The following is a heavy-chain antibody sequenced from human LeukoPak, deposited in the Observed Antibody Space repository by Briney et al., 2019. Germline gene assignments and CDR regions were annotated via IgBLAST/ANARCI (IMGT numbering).Heavy chain of an antibody. CDR3: ARVSGSSWNFDY. CDR2: ISYDGSNK. V-gene: IGHV3-30*04. CDR1: GFTFSSYA. J-gene: IGHJ4*02. D-gene: IGHD6-13*01. Sequence: PGGSLRLSCAASGFTFSSYAMHWVRQAPGKGLEWVAVISYDGSNKYYADSVKGRFTISRDNSKNTLYLQMNSLRAEDTAVYYCARVSGSSWNFDYWGQGTLVTVSS.